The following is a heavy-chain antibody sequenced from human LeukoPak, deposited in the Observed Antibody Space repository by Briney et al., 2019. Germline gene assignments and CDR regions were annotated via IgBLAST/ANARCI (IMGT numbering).Heavy chain of an antibody. CDR1: GFTFSNAW. Sequence: PGGSLRLSCAASGFTFSNAWMSWVRQAPGKGLEWVSFISSSRSYIYYADSVKGRFTISGDNAKNSLYLQMNSLRAEDTAVYYCARFIAAPYYFDYWGRGTLVTVSS. D-gene: IGHD6-13*01. CDR3: ARFIAAPYYFDY. V-gene: IGHV3-21*01. J-gene: IGHJ4*02. CDR2: ISSSRSYI.